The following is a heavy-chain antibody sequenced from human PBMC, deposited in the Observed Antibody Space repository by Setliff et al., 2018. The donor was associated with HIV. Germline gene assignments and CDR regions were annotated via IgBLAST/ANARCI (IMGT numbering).Heavy chain of an antibody. D-gene: IGHD1-26*01. CDR1: GFTFSDAW. Sequence: SLRLSCAASGFTFSDAWMSWVRQAPGKGLEWVARIKNRANGGTTHYAAPVNGRFTISRDDSESIAYLQMSSLKTEDTAVYYCTSEGHSFWSYFQHWGQGTLVTVSS. J-gene: IGHJ1*01. CDR2: IKNRANGGTT. V-gene: IGHV3-15*01. CDR3: TSEGHSFWSYFQH.